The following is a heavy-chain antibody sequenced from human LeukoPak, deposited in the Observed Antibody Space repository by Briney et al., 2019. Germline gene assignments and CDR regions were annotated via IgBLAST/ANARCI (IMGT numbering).Heavy chain of an antibody. CDR1: GYTFASYG. CDR2: ISGYNGNT. J-gene: IGHJ4*02. V-gene: IGHV1-18*01. Sequence: GASVEVSRKASGYTFASYGISWVRQAPGQGLEWMGWISGYNGNTNYAQRFQGRVTMTTDTSTSTAYMELRSLRSDDTAVYYCARGSAAAGTIGVYWGRGTLVTVSS. CDR3: ARGSAAAGTIGVY. D-gene: IGHD6-13*01.